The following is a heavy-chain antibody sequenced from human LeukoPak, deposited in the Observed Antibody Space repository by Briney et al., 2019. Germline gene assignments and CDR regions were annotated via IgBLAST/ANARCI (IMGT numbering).Heavy chain of an antibody. J-gene: IGHJ3*01. CDR1: GDSISSGDYY. CDR2: ISNSGST. V-gene: IGHV4-61*02. CDR3: AGRVVVVGATPQHKSYYAFDF. Sequence: SQTLSLTCTVSGDSISSGDYYWGWIRQPPGKGLEWIGRISNSGSTNYNPSLKSRVTISVDTSKNQFSLKLSSVTAADTAVYYCAGRVVVVGATPQHKSYYAFDFWGQGTMVTVSS. D-gene: IGHD2-15*01.